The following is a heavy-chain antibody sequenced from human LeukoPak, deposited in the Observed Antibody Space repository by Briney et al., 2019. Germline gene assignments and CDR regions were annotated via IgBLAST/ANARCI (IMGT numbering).Heavy chain of an antibody. CDR2: IKGDGST. Sequence: GGSLRLSCAASGFTFSTYWMHWVRQAPGKGLVWVSRIKGDGSTNYADSVKGRFTISRDNAKNTVSLQMNSLGPEDTGVYYCARAPSEIGGYYPEYFRHWGQGTLVTVSS. CDR1: GFTFSTYW. CDR3: ARAPSEIGGYYPEYFRH. J-gene: IGHJ1*01. V-gene: IGHV3-74*01. D-gene: IGHD3-22*01.